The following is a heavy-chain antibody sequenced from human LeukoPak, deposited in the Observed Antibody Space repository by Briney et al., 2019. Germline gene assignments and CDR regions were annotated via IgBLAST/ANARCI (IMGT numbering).Heavy chain of an antibody. D-gene: IGHD3-22*01. CDR1: GFTFSSYG. V-gene: IGHV3-30*18. CDR2: ISYDGSDK. Sequence: GRSLRLSCAASGFTFSSYGMHWVRQAPGKGLEWVAVISYDGSDKYYADSVNGRFAISRDNSQNTLYLQVNSLIAEDTAVYYCAKDGGRGYTYSDCRGQGTLVTVSS. J-gene: IGHJ4*02. CDR3: AKDGGRGYTYSDC.